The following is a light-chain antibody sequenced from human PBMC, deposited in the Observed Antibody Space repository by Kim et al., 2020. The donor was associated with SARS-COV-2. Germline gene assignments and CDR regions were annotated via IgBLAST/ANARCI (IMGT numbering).Light chain of an antibody. CDR3: QTWGTGGV. J-gene: IGLJ2*01. CDR1: SGHSSYA. CDR2: LNSDGSH. Sequence: QLVLTQSPSASASLGASVKLTCTLSSGHSSYAIAWHQQQPEKGPRYLMKLNSDGSHSKGDGIPDRFSGSSSGAERYLTISSLQSEDEADYYCQTWGTGGVFGGGTQLT. V-gene: IGLV4-69*01.